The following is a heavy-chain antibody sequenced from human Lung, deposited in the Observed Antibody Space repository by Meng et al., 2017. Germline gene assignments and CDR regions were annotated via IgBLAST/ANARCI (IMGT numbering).Heavy chain of an antibody. J-gene: IGHJ3*02. V-gene: IGHV3-49*03. CDR1: GFTFGDDS. CDR3: TRDSYGTGVVLPFDN. Sequence: GGSLRLSCRASGFTFGDDSMSWFRQAPGKGLDWVGFISNRAHRGTTEYAASVKGRFSISKDDSYSIPYMKMISLKTEDTDVYYCTRDSYGTGVVLPFDNWGQGTMVTVSS. D-gene: IGHD3-3*01. CDR2: ISNRAHRGTT.